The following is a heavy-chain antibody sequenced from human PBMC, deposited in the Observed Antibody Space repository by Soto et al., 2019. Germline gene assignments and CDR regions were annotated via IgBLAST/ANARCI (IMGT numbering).Heavy chain of an antibody. D-gene: IGHD6-6*01. J-gene: IGHJ4*02. Sequence: QVQLQQWGAGLLKPSETLSLTCAVYGGSFSGYYWSWIRQPPGKGLEWIGEINHSGSTNYNPSLKSRVTISVDTSKNQFSPKLSSVTAADTAVYYCARVGSSSSRAPIDYWGQGTLVTVSS. CDR1: GGSFSGYY. CDR2: INHSGST. V-gene: IGHV4-34*01. CDR3: ARVGSSSSRAPIDY.